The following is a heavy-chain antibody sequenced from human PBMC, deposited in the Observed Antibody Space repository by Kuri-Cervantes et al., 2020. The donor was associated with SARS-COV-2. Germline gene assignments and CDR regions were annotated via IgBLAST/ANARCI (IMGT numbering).Heavy chain of an antibody. D-gene: IGHD6-13*01. V-gene: IGHV3-30*18. CDR3: AKKFESSGIAAADTEMYFDY. Sequence: GGSLRLSCAASGFTFSSYGMHWVRQAPGKGLEWVAVISYDGSNKYYADSVKGRFTISRDNSKNTLYLQMNSLRAEDTAVYYCAKKFESSGIAAADTEMYFDYWGQGTLVTVSS. CDR2: ISYDGSNK. CDR1: GFTFSSYG. J-gene: IGHJ4*02.